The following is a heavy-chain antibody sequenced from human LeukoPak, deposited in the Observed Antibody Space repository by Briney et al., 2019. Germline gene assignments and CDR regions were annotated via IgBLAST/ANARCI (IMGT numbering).Heavy chain of an antibody. CDR1: GYTFTGYY. Sequence: ASVKVSCKASGYTFTGYYMHWVRQAPGQGLEWMGWINPNSGGTNYAQKFQGRVTMTRDTSISTAYMELSRLRSDDTAVYYCARDQKGGQGVKGDYWGQGTLVTVSS. J-gene: IGHJ4*02. D-gene: IGHD3-10*01. CDR3: ARDQKGGQGVKGDY. V-gene: IGHV1-2*02. CDR2: INPNSGGT.